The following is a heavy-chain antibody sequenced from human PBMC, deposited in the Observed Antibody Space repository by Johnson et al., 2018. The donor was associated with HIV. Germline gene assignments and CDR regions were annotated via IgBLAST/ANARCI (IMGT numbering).Heavy chain of an antibody. V-gene: IGHV3-30*14. CDR3: ARDSYYYDYDAFDI. Sequence: VQLVESGGGVVQPGRSLRLSCAASGFTFSSYVMHWVRQAPGKGLEGVAVISFDGSNKYYADSVRGRFTISRDNSKNTLYLQMNSLRAEDTAVYYCARDSYYYDYDAFDIWGHGTMVTVSS. D-gene: IGHD3-22*01. CDR2: ISFDGSNK. CDR1: GFTFSSYV. J-gene: IGHJ3*02.